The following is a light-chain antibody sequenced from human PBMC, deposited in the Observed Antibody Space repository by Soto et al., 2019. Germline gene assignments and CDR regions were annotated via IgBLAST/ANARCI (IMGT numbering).Light chain of an antibody. J-gene: IGKJ1*01. CDR2: KAS. CDR3: QQYYSYSM. Sequence: DIQMTQSPSTLSGSVGDRVTITCRASQTISSWLAWYQQKPGKAPKLLIYKASTLKSGVPSRFSGSGSGTEFTLTISCLQSEDFATYYCQQYYSYSMFGQGTKGDIK. CDR1: QTISSW. V-gene: IGKV1-5*03.